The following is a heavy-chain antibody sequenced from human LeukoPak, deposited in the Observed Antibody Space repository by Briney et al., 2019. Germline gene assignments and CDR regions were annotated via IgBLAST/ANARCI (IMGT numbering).Heavy chain of an antibody. Sequence: PGGSLRLSCAASGFTFSSYGMIWVRQAPGKGLEWISYISSSSNTIYYADSVKGRFTISRDNAKNSLYLQASSLRVEDTAVYYCARDPGLMRAAACGDYWGQGTLVIVSS. CDR1: GFTFSSYG. D-gene: IGHD6-13*01. V-gene: IGHV3-48*01. J-gene: IGHJ4*02. CDR3: ARDPGLMRAAACGDY. CDR2: ISSSSNTI.